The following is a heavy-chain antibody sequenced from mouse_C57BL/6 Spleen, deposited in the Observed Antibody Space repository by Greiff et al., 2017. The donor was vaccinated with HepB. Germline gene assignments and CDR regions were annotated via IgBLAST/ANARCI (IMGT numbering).Heavy chain of an antibody. CDR1: GYAFSSSW. J-gene: IGHJ4*01. D-gene: IGHD2-10*02. CDR3: ARRGGYGNPYAMDY. CDR2: IYPGDGDT. Sequence: VQLQQSGPELVKPGASVKISCKASGYAFSSSWMNWVKQRPGKGLEWIGRIYPGDGDTNYNGKFKGKATLTADKSSSTAYMQLSSLTSEDSAVYFCARRGGYGNPYAMDYWGQGTSVTVSS. V-gene: IGHV1-82*01.